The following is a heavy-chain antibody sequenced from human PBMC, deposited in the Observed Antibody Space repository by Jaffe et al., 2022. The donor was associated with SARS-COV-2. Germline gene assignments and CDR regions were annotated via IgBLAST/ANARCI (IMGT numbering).Heavy chain of an antibody. D-gene: IGHD3-10*01. CDR3: AHTTYASGSFYFFEY. J-gene: IGHJ4*02. V-gene: IGHV2-5*01. Sequence: QITLKESGPTLVKPTQTLTLTCTFSGFSVSTTGVGVGWIRQPPGAALEWLAVIYWNSVERYSPSLKTRLTITKDTSKNQVVLTMTNMDPVDTATYYCAHTTYASGSFYFFEYWGQGTLVTVSS. CDR1: GFSVSTTGVG. CDR2: IYWNSVE.